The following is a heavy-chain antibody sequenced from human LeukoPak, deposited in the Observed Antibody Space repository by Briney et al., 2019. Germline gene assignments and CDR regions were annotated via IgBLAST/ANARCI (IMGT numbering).Heavy chain of an antibody. D-gene: IGHD5-12*01. CDR3: ARQGEYSGYQAFDY. CDR2: IYYSGSS. V-gene: IGHV4-59*01. J-gene: IGHJ4*02. Sequence: PSETLSLTCNVSGGSISGYHWSWIRQPPGKGLEWLGYIYYSGSSNYNPSLKSRVTISADTSKNQFSLKLSSVTAADTAVYYCARQGEYSGYQAFDYWGQGTLVTVSS. CDR1: GGSISGYH.